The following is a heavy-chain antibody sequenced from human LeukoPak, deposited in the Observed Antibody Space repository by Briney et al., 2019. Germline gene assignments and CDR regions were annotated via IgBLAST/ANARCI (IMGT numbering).Heavy chain of an antibody. CDR2: VNGDSSYI. CDR1: GFTFSAFP. V-gene: IGHV3-21*01. CDR3: ARGPAAGYDY. Sequence: PGGSLRLSCAASGFTFSAFPLEWVRQAPGKGLEWVSSVNGDSSYIYYADSVKGRFTIARDNAKNSLYLQMNSLRAEDTAVYYCARGPAAGYDYWGQGTLVTVSS. J-gene: IGHJ4*02. D-gene: IGHD6-25*01.